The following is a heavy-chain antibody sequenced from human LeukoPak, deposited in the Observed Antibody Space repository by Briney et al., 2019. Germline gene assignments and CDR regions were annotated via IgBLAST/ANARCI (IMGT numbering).Heavy chain of an antibody. CDR2: IYYSGST. Sequence: SETLSLTCTVSGGSISGYYWSWIRQPPGKGLEWIGYIYYSGSTNYNPSLKSRVTISVDTSKNQFSLKLSSVTAADTAVYYCARALPAYYDFWSGFDYWGQGTLVTVSS. CDR1: GGSISGYY. V-gene: IGHV4-59*01. J-gene: IGHJ4*02. CDR3: ARALPAYYDFWSGFDY. D-gene: IGHD3-3*01.